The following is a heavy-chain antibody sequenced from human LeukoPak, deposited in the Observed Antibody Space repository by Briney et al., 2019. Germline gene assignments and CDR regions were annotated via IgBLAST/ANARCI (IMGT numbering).Heavy chain of an antibody. D-gene: IGHD3-22*01. J-gene: IGHJ4*02. CDR1: GFTISSYG. CDR3: ASYYYDGSGVYYFDY. CDR2: ISGRAGADNT. Sequence: GGSLRLSCAASGFTISSYGMNWVRQAPGKGLEWVSGISGRAGADNTYYADSVKGRFTISRDNAKNSLYLQMNSLRAEDTAVYYCASYYYDGSGVYYFDYWGQGTLVTVSS. V-gene: IGHV3-23*01.